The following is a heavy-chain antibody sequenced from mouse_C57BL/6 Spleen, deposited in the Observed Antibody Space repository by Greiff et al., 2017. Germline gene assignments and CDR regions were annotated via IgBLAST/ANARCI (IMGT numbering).Heavy chain of an antibody. D-gene: IGHD2-4*01. CDR3: ARYDYDDGGYFDY. V-gene: IGHV5-4*03. CDR2: ISDGGSYT. J-gene: IGHJ2*01. CDR1: GFTFSSYA. Sequence: VKLVESGGGLVKPGGSLKLSCAASGFTFSSYAMSWVRQTPEKRLEWVATISDGGSYTYYPDNVKGRFTISRDNAKNNLYLQMSHLKSEDTAMYYCARYDYDDGGYFDYWGQGTTLTVSS.